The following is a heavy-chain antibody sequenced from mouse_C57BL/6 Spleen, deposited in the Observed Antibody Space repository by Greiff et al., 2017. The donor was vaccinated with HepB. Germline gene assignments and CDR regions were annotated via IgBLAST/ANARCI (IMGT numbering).Heavy chain of an antibody. V-gene: IGHV1-61*01. CDR1: GYTFTSYW. D-gene: IGHD5-1*01. J-gene: IGHJ4*01. CDR2: IYPSDSET. CDR3: ARKEYLYAMDY. Sequence: VQLQQPGAELVRPGSSVKLSCKASGYTFTSYWMDWVKQRPGQGLEWIGNIYPSDSETHYNQKFKDKATLTVDKSSSTAYMQLSSLTSEDSAVYYCARKEYLYAMDYWGQGTSVTVSS.